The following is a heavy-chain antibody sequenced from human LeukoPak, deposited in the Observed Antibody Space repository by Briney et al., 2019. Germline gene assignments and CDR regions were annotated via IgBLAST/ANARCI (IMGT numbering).Heavy chain of an antibody. Sequence: SETLSLTCTVSGGSISSSSYYWGWIRQPPGKGLEWIGSIYYSGSTYYNPSLKSRVTISVDTPKNQFSLKLSSVTAADTAVYYCARLGASGSYVDYWGQGTLVTVSS. CDR3: ARLGASGSYVDY. V-gene: IGHV4-39*01. CDR1: GGSISSSSYY. J-gene: IGHJ4*02. CDR2: IYYSGST. D-gene: IGHD1-26*01.